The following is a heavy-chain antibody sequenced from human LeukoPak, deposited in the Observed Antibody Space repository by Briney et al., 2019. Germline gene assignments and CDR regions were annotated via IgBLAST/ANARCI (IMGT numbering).Heavy chain of an antibody. CDR1: GGSISSYY. V-gene: IGHV4-4*07. CDR3: ARDYCSSTSCYNYFDY. D-gene: IGHD2-2*01. CDR2: IYTSGST. J-gene: IGHJ4*02. Sequence: PSETLSLTCTVSGGSISSYYWTWIRQPAGKGLEWIGRIYTSGSTNYNPSLKSRVTMSVDTSKHQFSLKLSSVTAADTAVYYCARDYCSSTSCYNYFDYWGQGTLVTVSS.